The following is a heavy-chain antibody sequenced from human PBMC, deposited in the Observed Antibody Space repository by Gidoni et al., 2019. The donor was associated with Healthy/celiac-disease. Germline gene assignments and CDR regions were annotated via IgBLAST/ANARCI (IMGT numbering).Heavy chain of an antibody. CDR3: ARERYGVGYYYYGMDV. V-gene: IGHV3-53*02. D-gene: IGHD4-17*01. Sequence: EVQLVETGGGLIQPGGSLRLSCAASGFTVSSHYMSWVRQAPGKGLGWVSVIYIGGSTYYADSVKGRFTISRDNSKNTLYLQMNSLRAEDTAVYYCARERYGVGYYYYGMDVWGQGTTVTVSS. CDR2: IYIGGST. CDR1: GFTVSSHY. J-gene: IGHJ6*02.